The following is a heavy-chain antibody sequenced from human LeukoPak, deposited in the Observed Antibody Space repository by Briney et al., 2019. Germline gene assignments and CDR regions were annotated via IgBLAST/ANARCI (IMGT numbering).Heavy chain of an antibody. D-gene: IGHD5-18*01. Sequence: GSLRLSCAASGFTFSSYWMSWVRQAPGKGLEWVANIKQDGSEKYYVDSVKGRFTISRDNAKNSLYLQMNSLRAEDTAVYYCARDGGGYSYGYSDYWGQGTLATVSS. J-gene: IGHJ4*02. CDR2: IKQDGSEK. CDR1: GFTFSSYW. V-gene: IGHV3-7*03. CDR3: ARDGGGYSYGYSDY.